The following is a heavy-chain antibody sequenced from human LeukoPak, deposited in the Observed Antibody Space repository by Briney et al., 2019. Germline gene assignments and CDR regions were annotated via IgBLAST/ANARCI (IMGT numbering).Heavy chain of an antibody. CDR1: GFTFSSYS. V-gene: IGHV3-48*04. CDR2: ISSSGNTI. D-gene: IGHD5-18*01. Sequence: GGSLRLSCAASGFTFSSYSMNWVRQAPGKGLEWVSYISSSGNTIDYADSVKGRFTISRDNAKNSLYLQMVSLRAEDTAVYYCARLRGYSYGYGDYWGQGPWSPSPQ. CDR3: ARLRGYSYGYGDY. J-gene: IGHJ4*02.